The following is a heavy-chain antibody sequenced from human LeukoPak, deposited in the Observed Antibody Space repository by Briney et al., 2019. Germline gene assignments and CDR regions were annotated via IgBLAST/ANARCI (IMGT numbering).Heavy chain of an antibody. CDR2: IYTSGTT. Sequence: PSETLSLTCTVSGGSIGSYYWSWIRQPAGKGLEWIGRIYTSGTTSYNPSLKSRVTMSVDTSKNQFSLRLSSVTAADTAVYYCAMLSSGTTIDYWGQGTLVTVSS. J-gene: IGHJ4*02. CDR1: GGSIGSYY. D-gene: IGHD3-10*01. V-gene: IGHV4-4*07. CDR3: AMLSSGTTIDY.